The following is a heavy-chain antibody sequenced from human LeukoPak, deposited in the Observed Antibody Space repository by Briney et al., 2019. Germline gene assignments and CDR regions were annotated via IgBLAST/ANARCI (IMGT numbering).Heavy chain of an antibody. Sequence: PSETLSLTCTVSGGSISNSNYYWGWIRQPPGKGLEWLGSIQYSGSTHYNPSLKSRVTISVDTSKNQFSLNLNSVTAADTAVYYCASHSFDYDSSGYFYSFDYWGQGTLVTVSS. J-gene: IGHJ4*02. CDR2: IQYSGST. D-gene: IGHD3-22*01. CDR3: ASHSFDYDSSGYFYSFDY. V-gene: IGHV4-39*01. CDR1: GGSISNSNYY.